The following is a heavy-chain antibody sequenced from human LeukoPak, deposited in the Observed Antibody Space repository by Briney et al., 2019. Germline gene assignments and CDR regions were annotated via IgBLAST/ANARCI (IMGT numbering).Heavy chain of an antibody. CDR1: GLTFNNYW. CDR3: ARLSPVPMIVVSYWYFDL. V-gene: IGHV3-7*01. D-gene: IGHD3-22*01. J-gene: IGHJ2*01. CDR2: IKQDGSEK. Sequence: GGSLRLSCTASGLTFNNYWMTWVRQAPGKGLEWVANIKQDGSEKSYVDSVRGRFTVSRDNAKNSLYLQMNSLRVEDTAVYYCARLSPVPMIVVSYWYFDLWGRGTLVTVSS.